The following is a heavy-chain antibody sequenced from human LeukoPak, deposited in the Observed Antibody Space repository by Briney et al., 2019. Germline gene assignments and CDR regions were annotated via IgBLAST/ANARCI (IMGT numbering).Heavy chain of an antibody. J-gene: IGHJ5*02. D-gene: IGHD3-22*01. Sequence: GGSLRLSCVASGFTFSDYYMSWLRQAPGKGLEWVSYISHSGSTIYYADSVKGRFTISRDNAKNSLFLQMDSLRAEDTSVYYCARRGSSSGYYFPWGQGTLVTVSS. V-gene: IGHV3-11*04. CDR3: ARRGSSSGYYFP. CDR1: GFTFSDYY. CDR2: ISHSGSTI.